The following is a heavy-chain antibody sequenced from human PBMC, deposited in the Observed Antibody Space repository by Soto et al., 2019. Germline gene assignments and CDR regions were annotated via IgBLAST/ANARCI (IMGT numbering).Heavy chain of an antibody. D-gene: IGHD6-13*01. J-gene: IGHJ4*02. CDR3: ARGRQLEYYFDY. V-gene: IGHV4-59*12. Sequence: QVQLQESGPGLVKPSETLSLTCTVSGDSISSYYWTWIRQPPGKGLEWIGYVYYSGSTSYNPSLKSRVTISVDVSKKQFSLMVNSVTAADTAVYYCARGRQLEYYFDYWGQGTLVTVSS. CDR2: VYYSGST. CDR1: GDSISSYY.